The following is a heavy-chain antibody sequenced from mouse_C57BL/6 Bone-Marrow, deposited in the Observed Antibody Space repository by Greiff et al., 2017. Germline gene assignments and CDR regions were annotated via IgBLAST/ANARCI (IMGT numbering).Heavy chain of an antibody. J-gene: IGHJ2*01. CDR1: GYTFTDYY. Sequence: VQLQQSGPVLVKPGASVKMSCKASGYTFTDYYMNWVKQSHGKSLEWIGVINPYNGGTSYNQKFKGKATLTVDKSSSTAYMELNSLTSEDAAVYYCARDGYYDYWGQGTTLTVSS. V-gene: IGHV1-19*01. D-gene: IGHD2-3*01. CDR2: INPYNGGT. CDR3: ARDGYYDY.